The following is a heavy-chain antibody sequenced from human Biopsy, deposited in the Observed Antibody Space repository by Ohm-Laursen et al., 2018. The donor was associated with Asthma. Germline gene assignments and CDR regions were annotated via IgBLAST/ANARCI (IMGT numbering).Heavy chain of an antibody. D-gene: IGHD1-26*01. CDR2: ISFDGSNK. J-gene: IGHJ4*02. CDR3: AKDVFPGWELRRGPDY. CDR1: GFTFSNYG. V-gene: IGHV3-30*18. Sequence: SLRLSCAAAGFTFSNYGMHWVRQAPGKGLDWVAVISFDGSNKNYTDSVKGRFTISRDNSRNTLHLQMNSLRAEDTAVYYCAKDVFPGWELRRGPDYWSQGTLVTVSS.